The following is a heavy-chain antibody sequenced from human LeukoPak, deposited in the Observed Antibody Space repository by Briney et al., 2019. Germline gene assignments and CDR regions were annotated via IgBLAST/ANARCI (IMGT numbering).Heavy chain of an antibody. CDR1: GGTFSSYA. CDR3: ASGRLRVTMTYLIDY. D-gene: IGHD3-22*01. V-gene: IGHV1-69*04. Sequence: SVKVSCKASGGTFSSYAISWVRQAPGQGLEWMGRIIPILGIANYAQKFQGRVTITADKSTSTAYMELSSLRSEDTAVYYCASGRLRVTMTYLIDYWGQGALVTVSS. J-gene: IGHJ4*02. CDR2: IIPILGIA.